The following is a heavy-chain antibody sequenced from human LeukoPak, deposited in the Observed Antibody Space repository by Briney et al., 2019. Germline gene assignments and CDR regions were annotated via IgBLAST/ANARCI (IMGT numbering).Heavy chain of an antibody. CDR1: GFTFSTYI. V-gene: IGHV3-48*04. D-gene: IGHD2-15*01. Sequence: GGSLRLSCAASGFTFSTYIMNWVRQAPGKGLEWVSYISSSSTIYYADSVKGRFTISRDNAKNSLYLQMNSLRAEDTAVYYCARDFCSSGSCHEDYWGQGTLVTVSS. J-gene: IGHJ4*02. CDR3: ARDFCSSGSCHEDY. CDR2: ISSSSTI.